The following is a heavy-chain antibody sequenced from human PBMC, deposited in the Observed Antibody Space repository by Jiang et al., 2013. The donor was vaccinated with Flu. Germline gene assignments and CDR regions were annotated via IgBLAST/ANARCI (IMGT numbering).Heavy chain of an antibody. V-gene: IGHV4-30-4*01. D-gene: IGHD3-22*01. Sequence: LEWIGYIYYMGTTYYNPSLTSRLTISLDMSKNQFYLSLTSVAAADAAVYYCSRDRGYDSSDVFDYWGQGALVTVSS. CDR2: IYYMGTT. J-gene: IGHJ4*02. CDR3: SRDRGYDSSDVFDY.